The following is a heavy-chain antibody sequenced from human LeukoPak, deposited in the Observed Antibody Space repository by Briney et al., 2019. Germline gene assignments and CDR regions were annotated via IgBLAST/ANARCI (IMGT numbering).Heavy chain of an antibody. V-gene: IGHV1-2*02. D-gene: IGHD2-15*01. CDR2: INPTSGAT. CDR1: GYTFTGYY. CDR3: ARSDCSGGSYYFDRSFYYYYYYMDV. J-gene: IGHJ6*03. Sequence: ASVKVSCKASGYTFTGYYMHWVRQAPEQGLEGRGGINPTSGATNYAKKFQGRVTMTRDTSISTAYMELSRLRSDDTAVYYCARSDCSGGSYYFDRSFYYYYYYMDVWGKGTTVTVSS.